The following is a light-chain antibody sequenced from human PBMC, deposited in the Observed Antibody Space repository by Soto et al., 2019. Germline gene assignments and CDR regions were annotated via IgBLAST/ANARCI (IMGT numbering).Light chain of an antibody. Sequence: QSVLTQPASVSGSPGQSITISCTGTSSDVGGHNYVSWYQQHPGKAPKLMIYEVSSRPSGVSNRFSGYKSGNTASLTISGLQAEDEADYYCSSYTSSSTYGFGTGTKVTVL. V-gene: IGLV2-14*01. CDR2: EVS. CDR1: SSDVGGHNY. J-gene: IGLJ1*01. CDR3: SSYTSSSTYG.